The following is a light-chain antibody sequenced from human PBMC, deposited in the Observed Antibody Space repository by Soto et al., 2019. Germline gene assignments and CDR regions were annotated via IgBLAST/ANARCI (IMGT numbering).Light chain of an antibody. J-gene: IGLJ1*01. CDR1: SSDFNNYDR. CDR2: EVN. Sequence: QSALTQPASVSGSPAQAITISGTGTSSDFNNYDRVSWYQRPPGTGPKLIIFEVNNRPSGVPDRFSGSKSGNTASLTISWLQDEEEGEYYCSLYTTGSTYVLGPGTKVTVL. V-gene: IGLV2-18*01. CDR3: SLYTTGSTYV.